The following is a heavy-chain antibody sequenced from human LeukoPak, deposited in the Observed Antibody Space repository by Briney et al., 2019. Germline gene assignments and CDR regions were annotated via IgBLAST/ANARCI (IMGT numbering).Heavy chain of an antibody. D-gene: IGHD3-22*01. J-gene: IGHJ6*03. Sequence: PSETLSPTCAVHDGSFSGSYWSWIPQPPGKALDGIGEINHSGITNYNPSLKSRVTISVDTSNNQFSLKLSSVTAADTAVYYCARGAYYDSSGYYYPRYYYYYMDVWGKGTTVTVSS. CDR2: INHSGIT. CDR3: ARGAYYDSSGYYYPRYYYYYMDV. CDR1: DGSFSGSY. V-gene: IGHV4-34*01.